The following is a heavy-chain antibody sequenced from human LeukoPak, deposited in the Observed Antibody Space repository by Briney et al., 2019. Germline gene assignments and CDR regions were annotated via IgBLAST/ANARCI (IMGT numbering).Heavy chain of an antibody. CDR1: GFTFSSYA. D-gene: IGHD6-6*01. J-gene: IGHJ4*02. V-gene: IGHV3-30*04. CDR2: ISYDGSNK. CDR3: ASIAALALDY. Sequence: GGSLRLSCAASGFTFSSYAMHWVRQAPGKGLEWVAVISYDGSNKYYADSVKGRFTISRDNSKNTLYLQMNSLGAEDTAVYYCASIAALALDYWGQGTLVTVSS.